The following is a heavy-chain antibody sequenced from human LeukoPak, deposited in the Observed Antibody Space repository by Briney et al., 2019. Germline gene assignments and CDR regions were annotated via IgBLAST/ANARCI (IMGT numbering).Heavy chain of an antibody. J-gene: IGHJ6*03. CDR3: ARDRYCSGGSCYGTSGYMDV. V-gene: IGHV3-74*01. CDR2: INDDGSDT. D-gene: IGHD2-15*01. CDR1: GFTFSGAW. Sequence: GGSLRLSCAASGFTFSGAWMHWVRQAPGKGLVWVSRINDDGSDTRYADSVKGRFTISRDNSKNTLYLQMNSLRAEDTAVYYCARDRYCSGGSCYGTSGYMDVWGKGTTVTVSS.